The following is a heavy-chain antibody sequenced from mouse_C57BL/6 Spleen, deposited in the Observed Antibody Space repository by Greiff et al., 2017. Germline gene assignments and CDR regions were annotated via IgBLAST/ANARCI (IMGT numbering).Heavy chain of an antibody. CDR2: INPSSGYT. V-gene: IGHV1-7*01. CDR1: GYTFTSYW. Sequence: QVQLQQSGAELAKPGASVKLSCKASGYTFTSYWMHWVKQRPEQGLEWIGYINPSSGYTKYNQKFKDKATLTADKSSSTAYMQLSSLTYEDSAVYYCARLITTVEAWFAYWGQGTLVTVSA. CDR3: ARLITTVEAWFAY. J-gene: IGHJ3*01. D-gene: IGHD1-1*01.